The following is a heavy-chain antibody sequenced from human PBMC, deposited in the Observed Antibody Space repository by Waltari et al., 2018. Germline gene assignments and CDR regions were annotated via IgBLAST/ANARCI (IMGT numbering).Heavy chain of an antibody. CDR2: ISSSSSYI. V-gene: IGHV3-21*01. J-gene: IGHJ4*02. CDR3: ARDGKAMVLGFDY. CDR1: AFTFSSYS. D-gene: IGHD5-18*01. Sequence: EVQLVESGGGLVKLGGSLSSFCPASAFTFSSYSMNWVSQAPGEGLGWVSSISSSSSYIYYADSVKGRFTISRDNAKNSLYLQMNSLRAEDTAVYYCARDGKAMVLGFDYWGQGTLVTVSS.